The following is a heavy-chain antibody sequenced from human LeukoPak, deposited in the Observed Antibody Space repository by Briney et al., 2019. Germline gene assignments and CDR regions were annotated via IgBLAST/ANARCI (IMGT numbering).Heavy chain of an antibody. V-gene: IGHV1-18*01. CDR3: AIDAAFGGVIVPFDAFYI. Sequence: ASVKVSCKGSGYTFTSYGISWVRQARGQGLEWMGWISDYNGNTNYAQKLQGRVTMTTDTSTSTAYMELRSLRSDYTAVYYCAIDAAFGGVIVPFDAFYIWGQGTMFTVSS. D-gene: IGHD3-16*02. J-gene: IGHJ3*02. CDR1: GYTFTSYG. CDR2: ISDYNGNT.